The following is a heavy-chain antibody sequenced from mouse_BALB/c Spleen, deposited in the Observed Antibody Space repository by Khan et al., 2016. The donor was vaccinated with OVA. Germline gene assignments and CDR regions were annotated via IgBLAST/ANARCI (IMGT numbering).Heavy chain of an antibody. V-gene: IGHV9-1*02. CDR1: GYTFTNYG. CDR2: INTYTGEP. D-gene: IGHD6-2*01. J-gene: IGHJ1*01. CDR3: ARISSYWYSDV. Sequence: QVQLKQSGPELKKPGETVKISCKASGYTFTNYGMNWVKQAPGKGLKWMGWINTYTGEPTYVDDFKGRFVFSLETSASTAYLQISNLKNEDMTTYFCARISSYWYSDVWGAGTTVTVSS.